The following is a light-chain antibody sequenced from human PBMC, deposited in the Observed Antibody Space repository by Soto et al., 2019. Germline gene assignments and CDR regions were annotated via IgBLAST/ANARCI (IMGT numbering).Light chain of an antibody. CDR3: SSYGGFNNVL. CDR1: SSDVASYNY. Sequence: QSALTQPASVSGSPGQSITISCTGTSSDVASYNYVSWYQQHPGKAPKLMTYEVSNRPSGVSDRFSGSKSGNTASLTISGLQAEDEADYYCSSYGGFNNVLFGGGTKVTVL. J-gene: IGLJ2*01. V-gene: IGLV2-14*01. CDR2: EVS.